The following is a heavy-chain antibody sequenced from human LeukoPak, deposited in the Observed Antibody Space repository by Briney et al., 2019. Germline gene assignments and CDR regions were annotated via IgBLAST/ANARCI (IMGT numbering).Heavy chain of an antibody. D-gene: IGHD2-2*01. CDR1: GFTFSNYC. CDR2: ISDTSSTM. J-gene: IGHJ4*02. CDR3: VRRFCTSTICPLTFDY. Sequence: GGSLRLSCAASGFTFSNYCVNWVRQAPGKGLEWISYISDTSSTMYYADSVKGRFTISRDNAKNSLYLQMNSLRVEDTAVYYCVRRFCTSTICPLTFDYWGQGTLVTVSS. V-gene: IGHV3-48*01.